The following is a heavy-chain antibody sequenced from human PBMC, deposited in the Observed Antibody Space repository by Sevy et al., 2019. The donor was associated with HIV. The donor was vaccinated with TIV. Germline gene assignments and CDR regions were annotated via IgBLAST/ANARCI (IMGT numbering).Heavy chain of an antibody. CDR1: GYTFTSYD. D-gene: IGHD2-2*01. Sequence: ASVKVSCKASGYTFTSYDINWVRQATGQGLEWMGWMNPNSGNTGYAQKFQGRVTMTRKNSINTAYMELSSLRSEDTAVYYCARFLSTSYYYYYAMDVWGQGTTVTVSS. J-gene: IGHJ6*02. V-gene: IGHV1-8*01. CDR2: MNPNSGNT. CDR3: ARFLSTSYYYYYAMDV.